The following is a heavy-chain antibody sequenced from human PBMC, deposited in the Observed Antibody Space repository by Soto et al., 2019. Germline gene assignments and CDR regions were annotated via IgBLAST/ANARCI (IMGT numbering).Heavy chain of an antibody. CDR1: AFTFRSNA. Sequence: EKQLLESGGGLVRPGGSLRLSCAASAFTFRSNAMSWVRQAPGKGLEWVSAITASADTTYYADSVKGRFTISRDNSKNTLYLRMSSLRAEDTAVYYCANVRPLRDCNSTSCLGAFDIWGQGTMVTVS. CDR2: ITASADTT. D-gene: IGHD2-2*01. J-gene: IGHJ3*02. CDR3: ANVRPLRDCNSTSCLGAFDI. V-gene: IGHV3-23*01.